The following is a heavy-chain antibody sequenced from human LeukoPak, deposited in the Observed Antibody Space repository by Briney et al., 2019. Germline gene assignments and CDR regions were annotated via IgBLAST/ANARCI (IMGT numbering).Heavy chain of an antibody. CDR3: ARDHRQQLDLYYYYYGMDV. CDR1: GYTFTSYY. V-gene: IGHV1-69*13. J-gene: IGHJ6*02. Sequence: GASVKVSCKAPGYTFTSYYMHWVRQAPGQGLEWMGGIIPIFGTANYAQKFQGRVTITADESTSTAYMELSSLRSEDTAVYYCARDHRQQLDLYYYYYGMDVWGQGTTVTVSS. D-gene: IGHD6-13*01. CDR2: IIPIFGTA.